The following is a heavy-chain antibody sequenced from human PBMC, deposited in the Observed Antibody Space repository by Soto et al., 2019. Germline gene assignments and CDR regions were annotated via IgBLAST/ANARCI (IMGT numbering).Heavy chain of an antibody. V-gene: IGHV5-51*01. CDR2: IYPGDSDT. CDR1: GYSFTSYW. D-gene: IGHD1-7*01. Sequence: PGESLKISCKGSGYSFTSYWIGWVRQMPGKGLEWMGIIYPGDSDTRYSPSFQGQVTISADKSIGTAYLQWSSLKASDTAVYYCAKHWYNWNYYFDYWGQGTLVTVSS. J-gene: IGHJ4*02. CDR3: AKHWYNWNYYFDY.